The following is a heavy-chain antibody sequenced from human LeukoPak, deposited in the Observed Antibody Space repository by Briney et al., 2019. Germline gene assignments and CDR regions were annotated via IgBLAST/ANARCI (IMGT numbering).Heavy chain of an antibody. D-gene: IGHD1-26*01. CDR2: INHSGST. V-gene: IGHV4-34*01. CDR3: ARWMGATLDY. J-gene: IGHJ4*02. Sequence: SETLSHTCAVYGGSFSGYYWSWIRQPPGKGLEWIGEINHSGSTNYNPSLKSRVTISVDTSKNQFSLKLSSVTAADTAVYYCARWMGATLDYWGQGTLVTVSS. CDR1: GGSFSGYY.